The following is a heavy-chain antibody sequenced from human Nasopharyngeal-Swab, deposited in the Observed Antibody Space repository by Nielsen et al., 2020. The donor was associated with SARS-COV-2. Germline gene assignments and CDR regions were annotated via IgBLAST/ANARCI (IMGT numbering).Heavy chain of an antibody. CDR1: GFPISSNG. J-gene: IGHJ4*02. Sequence: GGPLRLSCAASGFPISSNGLNWVRQAPGKGLEWVAYISSSSSTPYYADSVKGRFTIPRDNPKNSLYLQMNSLSDEDTAVYYCARDVGIVGATLDNWGQGTLVTVSS. V-gene: IGHV3-48*02. D-gene: IGHD1-26*01. CDR3: ARDVGIVGATLDN. CDR2: ISSSSSTP.